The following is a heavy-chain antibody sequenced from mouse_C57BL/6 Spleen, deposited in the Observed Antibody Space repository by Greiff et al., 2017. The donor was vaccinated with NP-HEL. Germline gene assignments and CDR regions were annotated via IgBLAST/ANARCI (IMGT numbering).Heavy chain of an antibody. J-gene: IGHJ4*01. D-gene: IGHD2-4*01. CDR3: ARVGLGLRRDAMDY. Sequence: QVQLQQSGAELVKPGASVKMSCKASGYTFTSYWITWVKQRPGQGLEWIGDIYPGSGSTNYNEKFKSKATLTVDTSSSTAYMQLSSLTSEDSAVYYCARVGLGLRRDAMDYWGQGTSVTVSS. CDR1: GYTFTSYW. V-gene: IGHV1-55*01. CDR2: IYPGSGST.